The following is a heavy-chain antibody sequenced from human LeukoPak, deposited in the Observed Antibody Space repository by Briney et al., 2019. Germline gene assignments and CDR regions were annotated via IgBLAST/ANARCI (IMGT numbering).Heavy chain of an antibody. V-gene: IGHV4-39*07. D-gene: IGHD3-9*01. CDR3: ARDLYDILTGYYGGGDAFDI. CDR1: GGSISSSSYY. CDR2: IYYSGST. J-gene: IGHJ3*02. Sequence: PSETLSLTCTVSGGSISSSSYYWGWIRQPPGKGLEWIGSIYYSGSTYYNPSLKSRVTMSVDTSKNQFSLKLSSVTAADTAVYYCARDLYDILTGYYGGGDAFDIWGQGTMVTVSS.